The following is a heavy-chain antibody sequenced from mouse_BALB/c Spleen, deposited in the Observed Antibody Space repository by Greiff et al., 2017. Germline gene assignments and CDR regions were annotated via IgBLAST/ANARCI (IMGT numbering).Heavy chain of an antibody. CDR3: TRNAHWFAY. J-gene: IGHJ3*01. D-gene: IGHD1-3*01. CDR1: GYTFTSYW. Sequence: VQLQQSGAELAKPGASVKMSCKASGYTFTSYWMHWVKQRPGQGLEWIGYINPSTGYTEYNQKFKDKATLTADKSSSTAYQQLSSLTSEDSAVYYCTRNAHWFAYWGQGTLVTVSA. V-gene: IGHV1-7*01. CDR2: INPSTGYT.